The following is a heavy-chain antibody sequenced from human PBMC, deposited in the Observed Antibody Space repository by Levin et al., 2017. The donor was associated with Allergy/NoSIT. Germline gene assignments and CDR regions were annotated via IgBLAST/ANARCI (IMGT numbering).Heavy chain of an antibody. D-gene: IGHD3-3*01. V-gene: IGHV3-30*18. J-gene: IGHJ4*02. CDR3: AKAMVWSGYSGLDY. Sequence: QPGGSLRLSCAASGFTFSSYGMHWVRQAPGKGLEWVAVISYDGSNKYYADSVKGRFTISRDNSKNTLYLQMNSLRAEDTAVYYCAKAMVWSGYSGLDYWGQGTLVTVSS. CDR1: GFTFSSYG. CDR2: ISYDGSNK.